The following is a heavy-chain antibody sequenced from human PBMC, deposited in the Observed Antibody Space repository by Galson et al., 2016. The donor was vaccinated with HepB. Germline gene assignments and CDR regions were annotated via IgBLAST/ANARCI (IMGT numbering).Heavy chain of an antibody. Sequence: SLRLSCAASGFTFSSYSMNWLRQAPGKGLEWVSSIISSGTYFYYADSVQGRFTISRDNAKNSLYLQMNNLTAEDTAVYYCPRGRSIFGVVVGDYYFDSWGQGTLVSVSS. J-gene: IGHJ4*02. V-gene: IGHV3-21*01. CDR3: PRGRSIFGVVVGDYYFDS. CDR2: IISSGTYF. D-gene: IGHD3-3*01. CDR1: GFTFSSYS.